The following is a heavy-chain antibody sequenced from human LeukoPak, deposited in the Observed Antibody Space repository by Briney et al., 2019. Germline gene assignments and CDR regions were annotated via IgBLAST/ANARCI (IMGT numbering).Heavy chain of an antibody. D-gene: IGHD3-22*01. CDR3: ARDFYDSSGYYYVRYFQH. CDR1: GFTFSDYY. V-gene: IGHV3-11*01. J-gene: IGHJ1*01. CDR2: ISSSGSTI. Sequence: PGGSLRLSCAASGFTFSDYYMSWIRQAPGKGLEWVSYISSSGSTIYYADSVKGRFTISRDNAKNSLYLQMNSLRAEDTAVYYCARDFYDSSGYYYVRYFQHRGQGTLVTVSS.